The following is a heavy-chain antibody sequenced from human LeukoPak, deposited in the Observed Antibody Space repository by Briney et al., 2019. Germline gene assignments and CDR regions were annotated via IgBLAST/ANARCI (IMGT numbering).Heavy chain of an antibody. CDR3: ASARGLRVY. D-gene: IGHD5-12*01. CDR2: INPSGGST. Sequence: ASLRVSCKASGYTFTSYYMHCVRHTPGQRLEWMGIINPSGGSTSYAQKFQGRVTMTRDTSTSTVYMELSSLRSEDTAVYYCASARGLRVYWGQGTLVTVSS. CDR1: GYTFTSYY. V-gene: IGHV1-46*01. J-gene: IGHJ4*02.